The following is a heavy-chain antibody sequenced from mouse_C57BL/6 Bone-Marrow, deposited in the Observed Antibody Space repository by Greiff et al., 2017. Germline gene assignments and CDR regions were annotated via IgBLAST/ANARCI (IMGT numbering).Heavy chain of an antibody. CDR1: GYTFTSYW. CDR2: IDPSDSYT. V-gene: IGHV1-59*01. J-gene: IGHJ3*01. CDR3: ERGGLRRRAWFAY. Sequence: VQLQQPGAELVRPGTSVKLSCKASGYTFTSYWMHWVKQRPGQGLEWIGVIDPSDSYTNYNQKFKGKATLTVDTSYSTAYMQLSSLTSEDSAVYCCERGGLRRRAWFAYWGQGTLVTVSA. D-gene: IGHD2-4*01.